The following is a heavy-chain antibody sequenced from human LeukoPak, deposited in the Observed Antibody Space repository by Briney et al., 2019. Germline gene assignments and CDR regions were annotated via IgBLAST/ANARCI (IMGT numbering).Heavy chain of an antibody. CDR3: CGSFSWN. Sequence: PGGSLRLSCSASGFTFNTCAMYWVRQAPGKELEYVSAISSNGDPAYYADSVKDRFTISRDNSKNTLFLQMSSLRPEDTAVYYCCGSFSWNWGQGTLVTVSS. CDR2: ISSNGDPA. V-gene: IGHV3-64D*06. CDR1: GFTFNTCA. D-gene: IGHD6-13*01. J-gene: IGHJ4*02.